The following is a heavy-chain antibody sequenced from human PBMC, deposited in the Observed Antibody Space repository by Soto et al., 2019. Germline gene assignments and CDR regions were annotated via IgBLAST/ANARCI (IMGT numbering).Heavy chain of an antibody. CDR2: INPSGEHT. CDR1: GYSFKDHY. Sequence: ASVKVSCKASGYSFKDHYMHWVRQAPGRGLEWVGIINPSGEHTNYAQQFRGRVAMTRDTSTSTAYMELRSLRSEDTAVYFCARISCKGGSCYFDFDHWGQGTLVTV. CDR3: ARISCKGGSCYFDFDH. V-gene: IGHV1-46*02. J-gene: IGHJ4*02. D-gene: IGHD2-15*01.